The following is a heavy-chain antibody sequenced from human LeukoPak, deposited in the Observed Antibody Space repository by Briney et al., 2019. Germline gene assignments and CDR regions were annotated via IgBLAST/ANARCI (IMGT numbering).Heavy chain of an antibody. CDR2: IIPIFGTA. CDR1: GGTFSSYA. Sequence: SVTVSCKASGGTFSSYAISWVRQAPGQGLEWMGGIIPIFGTANYAQKFQGRVTITADKSTSTAYMELSSLRAEDTAVYYCARDRNTDFWSGYYTNYFDYWGQGTLVTVSS. CDR3: ARDRNTDFWSGYYTNYFDY. D-gene: IGHD3-3*01. V-gene: IGHV1-69*06. J-gene: IGHJ4*02.